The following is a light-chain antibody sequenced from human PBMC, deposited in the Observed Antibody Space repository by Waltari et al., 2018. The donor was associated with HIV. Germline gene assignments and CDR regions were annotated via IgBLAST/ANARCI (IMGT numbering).Light chain of an antibody. Sequence: DIQLIQYPNFLSASVGDRVTFTCRASKGISRFLAWYQQKSGKAPKLLIYAASTLQYGVPSRFSGSGSGTEFTLTISSLQPEDFATYYCQHLNNYFPITFGQGTRLEIK. CDR2: AAS. CDR1: KGISRF. J-gene: IGKJ5*01. V-gene: IGKV1-9*01. CDR3: QHLNNYFPIT.